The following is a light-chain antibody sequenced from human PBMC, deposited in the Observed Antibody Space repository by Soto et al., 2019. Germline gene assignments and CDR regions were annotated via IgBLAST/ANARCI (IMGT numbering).Light chain of an antibody. CDR1: QSVSSIY. CDR2: DVS. J-gene: IGKJ1*01. V-gene: IGKV3-20*01. CDR3: QQSGSSPGT. Sequence: EIVLTQSPGTLSLSPGERATLSCRASQSVSSIYLAWYQQKPGQAPRLLIYDVSSRATGIPDRFSGSGSGTDFNLTISRMEPEDFAVYSWQQSGSSPGTFGQGTKVEIK.